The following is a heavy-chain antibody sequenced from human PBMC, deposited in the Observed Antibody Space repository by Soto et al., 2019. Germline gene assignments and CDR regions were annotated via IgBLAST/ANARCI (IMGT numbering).Heavy chain of an antibody. CDR1: GFSFSSYN. Sequence: QVRLVESGGGVVQPGGSLRLSCAASGFSFSSYNMYWVRQAPGKGLEWVAIISSDGRDKYYADSVKGRGTISRDNSKNTVFLHVDSLSVEDTAVFYCVSQVGFNSWGQGTLVSVSS. J-gene: IGHJ4*02. CDR2: ISSDGRDK. CDR3: VSQVGFNS. V-gene: IGHV3-30*04. D-gene: IGHD1-26*01.